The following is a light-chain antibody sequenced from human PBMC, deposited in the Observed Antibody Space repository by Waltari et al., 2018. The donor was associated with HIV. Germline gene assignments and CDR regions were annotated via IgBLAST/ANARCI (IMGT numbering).Light chain of an antibody. Sequence: QSVVTQPPSVSGTPGQTVTISCSGSTSNIGTNRVSWYQHLPGTAPKLLMFSSHERPSGVPDRFSGSKSGTSASLAISGLQSEDEADYYCATWDDSLNAWVFGGGTKLTVL. CDR1: TSNIGTNR. CDR3: ATWDDSLNAWV. CDR2: SSH. J-gene: IGLJ3*02. V-gene: IGLV1-44*01.